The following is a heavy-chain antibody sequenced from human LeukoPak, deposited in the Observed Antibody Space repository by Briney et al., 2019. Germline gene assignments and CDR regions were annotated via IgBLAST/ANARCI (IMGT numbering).Heavy chain of an antibody. J-gene: IGHJ4*02. CDR3: ARHGTVDTAMVMVNY. D-gene: IGHD5-18*01. CDR1: GYSFTSYW. CDR2: IYPGDSDT. V-gene: IGHV5-51*01. Sequence: GESLKISCKGSGYSFTSYWIGWVRQMPGKGLEWMGIIYPGDSDTRYSSSFQGQVTISADKSISTAYLQWSSLKASDTAMYYCARHGTVDTAMVMVNYWGQGTLVTVSS.